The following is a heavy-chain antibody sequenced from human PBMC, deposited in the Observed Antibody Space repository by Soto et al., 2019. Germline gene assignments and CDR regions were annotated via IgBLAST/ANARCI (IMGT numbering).Heavy chain of an antibody. D-gene: IGHD2-2*01. CDR2: INAGNGNT. CDR1: GYTFTSYA. CDR3: ARDPGITRCPDY. V-gene: IGHV1-3*01. J-gene: IGHJ4*02. Sequence: QVQLVQSGAEVKKPGASVKVSCKASGYTFTSYAMHWVRQAPGQRLEWMGWINAGNGNTKYSQKFQGRVTITRDTSASTGYMELSSLRSEDTAVYYCARDPGITRCPDYWGQGTLVTVSS.